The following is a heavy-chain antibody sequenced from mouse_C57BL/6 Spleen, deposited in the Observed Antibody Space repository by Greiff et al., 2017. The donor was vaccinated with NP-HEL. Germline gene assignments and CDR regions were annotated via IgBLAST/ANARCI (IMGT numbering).Heavy chain of an antibody. CDR1: GYSITSGYY. J-gene: IGHJ4*01. CDR3: ASDSSYAMDY. V-gene: IGHV3-6*01. CDR2: ISYDGSN. Sequence: EVKLQESGPGLVKPSQSLSLTCSVTGYSITSGYYWNWIRQFPGNKLEWMGYISYDGSNNYNPSLKNRISITLDTSKNQFFLKLNSVTTEDTATYYCASDSSYAMDYWGQGTSVTVSS.